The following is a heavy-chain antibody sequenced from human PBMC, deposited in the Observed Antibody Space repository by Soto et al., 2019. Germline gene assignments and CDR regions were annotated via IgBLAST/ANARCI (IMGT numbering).Heavy chain of an antibody. D-gene: IGHD3-9*01. V-gene: IGHV3-23*01. CDR3: AKVVKYDVLTGYYKGPDYYGMDV. CDR1: GFTFSIYS. J-gene: IGHJ6*02. CDR2: ISGSGGST. Sequence: QLLESGGGLVQPGGSLRLSCAASGFTFSIYSMNWVRQAPGKGLEWVSLISGSGGSTHYADSVEGRFTISRDNSMNTLYLEMDSLRAEDTAVYYCAKVVKYDVLTGYYKGPDYYGMDVWGQGTTVTVSS.